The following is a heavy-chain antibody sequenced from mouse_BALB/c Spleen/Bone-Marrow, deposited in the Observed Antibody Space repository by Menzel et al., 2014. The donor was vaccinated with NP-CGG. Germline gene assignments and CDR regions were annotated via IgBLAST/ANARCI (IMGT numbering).Heavy chain of an antibody. CDR1: GYTFSSYW. V-gene: IGHV1-9*01. CDR2: ILPGSGST. J-gene: IGHJ3*01. CDR3: ARRGISWFAY. Sequence: VQLQQSGAELMKPGASVKISCKATGYTFSSYWIEWVKQRPGHGLEWIGEILPGSGSTSYNEKFKGKATFTADTSSNTAYMQLSSLTSEDSAVYYCARRGISWFAYWGQGTLVTVSA.